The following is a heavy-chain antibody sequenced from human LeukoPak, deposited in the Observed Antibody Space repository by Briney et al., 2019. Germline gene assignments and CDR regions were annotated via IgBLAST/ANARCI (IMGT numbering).Heavy chain of an antibody. CDR1: GFTFSNYA. V-gene: IGHV3-30-3*01. D-gene: IGHD6-19*01. Sequence: GGSLRLSCAASGFTFSNYAMHWVRQAPGKGLEWVAVISYDGSNKYYADSVRGRFTISRDNSKNTLYLQMNSLRAEDTAVYYCARDREPYSSGWWGYFNYWGQGTLVTVSS. CDR3: ARDREPYSSGWWGYFNY. CDR2: ISYDGSNK. J-gene: IGHJ4*02.